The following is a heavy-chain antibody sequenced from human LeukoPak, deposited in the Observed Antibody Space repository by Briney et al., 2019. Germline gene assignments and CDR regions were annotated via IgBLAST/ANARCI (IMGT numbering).Heavy chain of an antibody. CDR2: ISNSGGSI. V-gene: IGHV3-23*01. CDR3: HKYSTSGTDS. D-gene: IGHD6-6*01. CDR1: EFTFSSYP. J-gene: IGHJ4*02. Sequence: GGSLRLSRAASEFTFSSYPMSWVRQAPGKGLEWVSTISNSGGSIYYADSVKGRFAISRDNSKNTLYLQMNSLRAVDTAVYYCHKYSTSGTDSWGQGTLVTVSS.